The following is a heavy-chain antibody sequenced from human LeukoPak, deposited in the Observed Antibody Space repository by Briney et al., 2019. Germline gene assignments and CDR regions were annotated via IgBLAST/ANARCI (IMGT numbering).Heavy chain of an antibody. V-gene: IGHV3-21*01. CDR1: RFSFGDYD. D-gene: IGHD6-13*01. CDR2: ISSSSSYI. CDR3: AREGRSSSWPIDY. Sequence: PGGSLRLSCRASRFSFGDYDMHWVRQAPGKGLEWVSSISSSSSYIYYADSVKGRFTISRDNAKNSLYLQMNSLRAEDTAVYYCAREGRSSSWPIDYWGQGTLVTVSS. J-gene: IGHJ4*02.